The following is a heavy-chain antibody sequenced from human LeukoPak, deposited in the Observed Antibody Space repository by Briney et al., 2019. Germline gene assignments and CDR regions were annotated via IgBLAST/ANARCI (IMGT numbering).Heavy chain of an antibody. J-gene: IGHJ4*02. CDR1: GGSFSGYY. CDR2: INHSGST. V-gene: IGHV4-34*01. D-gene: IGHD3-10*01. Sequence: SETLSLTCAVYGGSFSGYYWSWIRQPPGKGLEWIGEINHSGSTNYNPSLKSRVTISVDTSKNQFSLKLSSVTAADTAVYYCARGPAYYYGRGSYSSLDYWAQGTRVTVSS. CDR3: ARGPAYYYGRGSYSSLDY.